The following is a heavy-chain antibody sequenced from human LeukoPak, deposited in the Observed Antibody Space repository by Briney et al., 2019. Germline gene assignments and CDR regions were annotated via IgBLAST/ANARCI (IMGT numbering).Heavy chain of an antibody. D-gene: IGHD2-2*01. CDR1: GFAFSSYA. J-gene: IGHJ5*02. CDR2: ISGSGGST. CDR3: AKATQLLRVSWFDP. Sequence: GGSLRLSCAASGFAFSSYAMSWVRQAPGKGLEWVSAISGSGGSTYYADSVKGRFTISRDNSKNTLYLQMNSLRAEDTAVYYCAKATQLLRVSWFDPWGQGALVTVSS. V-gene: IGHV3-23*01.